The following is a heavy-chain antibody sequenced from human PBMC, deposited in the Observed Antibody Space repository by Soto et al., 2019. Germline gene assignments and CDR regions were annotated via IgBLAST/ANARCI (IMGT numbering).Heavy chain of an antibody. CDR3: GAYCSRTHCYDCFDP. Sequence: TETLSLTCSVSGGSIGSSSYYFGWIRQPPGKGLEWIGSLYYTGTTNYNSSLKSRVTISADKSQNQFSLRLSSVTAADTAVYYCGAYCSRTHCYDCFDPCGQRTLVTVST. J-gene: IGHJ5*02. D-gene: IGHD2-2*01. CDR2: LYYTGTT. V-gene: IGHV4-39*01. CDR1: GGSIGSSSYY.